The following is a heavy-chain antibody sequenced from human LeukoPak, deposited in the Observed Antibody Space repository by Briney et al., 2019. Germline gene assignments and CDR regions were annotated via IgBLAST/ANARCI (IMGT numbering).Heavy chain of an antibody. CDR3: AKGTDYGDYADAFDI. CDR2: ISGSGGST. CDR1: GYTFSSYA. D-gene: IGHD4-17*01. Sequence: PGGSLRLSCAASGYTFSSYAMSWVRQAPGKGLEWVSAISGSGGSTYYADSVKGRFTISRDNSKNTLYLQMNSLRAEDTAVYYCAKGTDYGDYADAFDIWGQGTMVTVSS. V-gene: IGHV3-23*01. J-gene: IGHJ3*02.